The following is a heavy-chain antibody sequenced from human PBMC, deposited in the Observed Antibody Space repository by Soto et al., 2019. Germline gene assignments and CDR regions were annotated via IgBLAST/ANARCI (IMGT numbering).Heavy chain of an antibody. Sequence: QVPLVEAGGGVVQPGTSLSLSCAASGIAFGTYGMHWVRQAPGKGLEWVAFISFDGSFQDLADSVKGRFGISRDNSKNTLFLQMNSLKTEDTAMYFCARDRRISVAGTGTWFDPWGQGTLVTVSS. CDR3: ARDRRISVAGTGTWFDP. J-gene: IGHJ5*02. CDR2: ISFDGSFQ. V-gene: IGHV3-30*03. D-gene: IGHD6-19*01. CDR1: GIAFGTYG.